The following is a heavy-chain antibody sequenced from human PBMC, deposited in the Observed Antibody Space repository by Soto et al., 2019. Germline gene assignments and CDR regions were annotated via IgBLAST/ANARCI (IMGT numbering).Heavy chain of an antibody. J-gene: IGHJ3*02. Sequence: QVQLVQSGAEVKKPGASVKVSCKASGYTFTSYAMHWVRQAPGQRLEWMGWINAGNGNTKYSQKFQGRVTITRDTSASTADMELSSRRSEDTAVYYCAIAPGIAAAEPGEGAFDIWGQGTMVTVSS. CDR3: AIAPGIAAAEPGEGAFDI. CDR2: INAGNGNT. CDR1: GYTFTSYA. V-gene: IGHV1-3*01. D-gene: IGHD6-13*01.